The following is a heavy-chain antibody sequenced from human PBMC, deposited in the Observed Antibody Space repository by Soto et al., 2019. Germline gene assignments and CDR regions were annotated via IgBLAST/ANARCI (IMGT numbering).Heavy chain of an antibody. J-gene: IGHJ4*02. CDR2: ISAYNGNT. D-gene: IGHD4-17*01. V-gene: IGHV1-18*04. CDR3: ARGQAVTPLRGYLDY. Sequence: VKVTCKACADAFTGYGMSWVLQAPEQGLEWMGWISAYNGNTNYAQKLEGRVTMTTDTSTSTAYMEMIRLRSDDTSVYYCARGQAVTPLRGYLDYWGQETL. CDR1: ADAFTGYG.